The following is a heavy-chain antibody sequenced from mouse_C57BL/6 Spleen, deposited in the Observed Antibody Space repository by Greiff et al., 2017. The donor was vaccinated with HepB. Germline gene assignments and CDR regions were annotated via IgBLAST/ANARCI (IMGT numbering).Heavy chain of an antibody. CDR1: GYTFTSYW. CDR3: ARQKYSNGDYFDY. D-gene: IGHD2-5*01. V-gene: IGHV1-55*01. Sequence: QVQLQQPGAELVKPGASVKMSCKASGYTFTSYWITWVKQRPGQGLEWIGDIYPGSGSTNYNEKFKSKATLTVDKSSSTAYMQLSSLTSEDSAVYYCARQKYSNGDYFDYWGQGTTLTVSS. J-gene: IGHJ2*01. CDR2: IYPGSGST.